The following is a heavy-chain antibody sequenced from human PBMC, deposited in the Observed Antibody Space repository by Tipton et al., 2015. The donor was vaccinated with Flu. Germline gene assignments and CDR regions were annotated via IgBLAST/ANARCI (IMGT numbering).Heavy chain of an antibody. Sequence: TLSLTCTVSGASIRSDSNYWSWIRQSAGRGLEWIGRLYSSGGTKYNPSLTSRVSISVDTSKNQFSLRLTSVTAADTAVYYCARGLYGSGSYERRYFDSWGQGTLVTVSS. CDR2: LYSSGGT. D-gene: IGHD3-10*01. CDR1: GASIRSDSNY. CDR3: ARGLYGSGSYERRYFDS. V-gene: IGHV4-61*02. J-gene: IGHJ4*02.